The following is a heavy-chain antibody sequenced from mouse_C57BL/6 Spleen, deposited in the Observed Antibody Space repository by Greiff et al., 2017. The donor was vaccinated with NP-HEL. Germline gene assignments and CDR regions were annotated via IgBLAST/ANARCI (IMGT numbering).Heavy chain of an antibody. J-gene: IGHJ1*03. V-gene: IGHV1-72*01. CDR2: IDPHSGGT. CDR3: AKHGSSWYFDV. Sequence: VQLQQSGAELVKPGASVKLSCKASGYTFTSYWMHWVKQRPGRGLEWIGRIDPHSGGTKYNEKFKSKATLTVDKPSSTAYMQLSSLTSEDSAVYYCAKHGSSWYFDVWGTGTTVTVSS. D-gene: IGHD1-1*01. CDR1: GYTFTSYW.